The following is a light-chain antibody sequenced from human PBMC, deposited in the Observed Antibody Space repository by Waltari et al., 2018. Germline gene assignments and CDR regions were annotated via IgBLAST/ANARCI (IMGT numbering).Light chain of an antibody. CDR2: EVS. CDR1: NSDVGGYNY. V-gene: IGLV2-8*01. CDR3: SSHTNINTWV. Sequence: QSALTQPPSASGSPGQSVTISCTGTNSDVGGYNYFPCYQQPPAKAPKLMIYEVSKRPSGVPDRFSGSKSGNTASLTVSGLQAEDEADYYCSSHTNINTWVFGGGTKLTVL. J-gene: IGLJ3*02.